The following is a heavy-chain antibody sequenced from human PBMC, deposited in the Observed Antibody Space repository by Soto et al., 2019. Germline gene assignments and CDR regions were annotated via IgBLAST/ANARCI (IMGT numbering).Heavy chain of an antibody. CDR2: IKQDGSEK. CDR3: AKNNRYCSSTNCFVFDY. J-gene: IGHJ4*02. V-gene: IGHV3-7*01. Sequence: VQLVESGGGLVQPGGSLRLSCAASGFTFNNYWMSWVRQAPGKGLEWVANIKQDGSEKYYVDSVKGRFTISRDNAKNSLYLQMKSLRAEATAVYYCAKNNRYCSSTNCFVFDYWGQGTLVTVSS. D-gene: IGHD2-2*01. CDR1: GFTFNNYW.